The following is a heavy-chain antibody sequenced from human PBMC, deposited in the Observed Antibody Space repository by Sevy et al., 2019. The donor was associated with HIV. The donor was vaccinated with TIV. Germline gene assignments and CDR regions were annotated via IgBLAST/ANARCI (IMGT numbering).Heavy chain of an antibody. Sequence: GASVKVSCKASGYTFTGYYMHWVRQAPGQGLEWMGWINPNSGGTNYAQKFQGRVTMTRDTSISTAYMELSRLGSDDTAVYYCARELMYSRCFDYWGQGTLVTVSS. CDR3: ARELMYSRCFDY. CDR2: INPNSGGT. J-gene: IGHJ4*02. V-gene: IGHV1-2*02. CDR1: GYTFTGYY. D-gene: IGHD6-13*01.